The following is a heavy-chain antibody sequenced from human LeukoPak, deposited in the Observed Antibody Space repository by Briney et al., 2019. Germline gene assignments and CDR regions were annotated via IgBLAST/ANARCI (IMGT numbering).Heavy chain of an antibody. CDR3: ARDYKYAFDN. CDR2: VGISSGNT. J-gene: IGHJ4*02. CDR1: GFTFIDYS. V-gene: IGHV3-48*01. D-gene: IGHD5-24*01. Sequence: GGSLRLSCAASGFTFIDYSMNWVRQAPGKGLEWISYVGISSGNTKYADSVKGRFTISGDRAKNSLYLQMNSLRVEDTAVYYCARDYKYAFDNWGQGTLVTVFS.